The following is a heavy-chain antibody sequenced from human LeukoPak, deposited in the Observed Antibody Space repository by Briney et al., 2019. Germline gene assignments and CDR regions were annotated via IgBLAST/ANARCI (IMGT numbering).Heavy chain of an antibody. D-gene: IGHD6-13*01. CDR2: IRYDGSKK. CDR1: GFTFSSYE. Sequence: GGSLRLSCAASGFTFSSYEMNWVRQAPGKGLEWVAFIRYDGSKKYYADSVKGRFTISRDNSKNTLYLQMNSLRAEDTAVYYCAKDVDSSNWYGDWFDAWGQGTLVTVSS. V-gene: IGHV3-30*02. J-gene: IGHJ5*02. CDR3: AKDVDSSNWYGDWFDA.